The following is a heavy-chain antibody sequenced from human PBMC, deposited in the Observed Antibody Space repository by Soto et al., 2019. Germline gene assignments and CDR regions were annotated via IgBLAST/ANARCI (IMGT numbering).Heavy chain of an antibody. CDR1: GYTFTSYA. V-gene: IGHV1-3*01. D-gene: IGHD3-10*01. Sequence: ASVKVSCKASGYTFTSYAMHWVRQAPGQRLEWMGWINAGNGNTKYSQKFQGRVTITRDTSASTAYMELSSLSSEDTAVYYCARDRTRSSAFGGFDPWGQGTLVTVSS. CDR2: INAGNGNT. J-gene: IGHJ5*02. CDR3: ARDRTRSSAFGGFDP.